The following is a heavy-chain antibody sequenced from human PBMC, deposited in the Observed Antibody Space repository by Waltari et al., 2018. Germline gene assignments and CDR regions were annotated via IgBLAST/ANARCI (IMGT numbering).Heavy chain of an antibody. CDR2: ISGNGDTT. CDR1: GFTFSSNA. V-gene: IGHV3-23*01. J-gene: IGHJ5*02. CDR3: AKDQVDS. Sequence: EVQLLESGGGLVQPGGSLRLSCAASGFTFSSNAMSWVRQDTGKGLEWVLTISGNGDTTYYADSVKGRFTISRDNSENTLYLQVNSLRAEDTAMYYCAKDQVDSWGQGTLVTVSS.